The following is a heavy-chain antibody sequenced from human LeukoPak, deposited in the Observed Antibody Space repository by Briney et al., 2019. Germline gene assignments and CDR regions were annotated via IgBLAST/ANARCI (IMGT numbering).Heavy chain of an antibody. Sequence: RPGGSLRLSCAASGFTFSSYAMNWVRQAPGKGLEWVSGTGSTGVGTFYADSVKGRFTVSRDNSKNTLSLQMNSLRAEDTAVYYCAKDPGVVPAHYFDYWGQGTLVTVSS. CDR1: GFTFSSYA. CDR2: TGSTGVGT. V-gene: IGHV3-23*01. J-gene: IGHJ4*02. CDR3: AKDPGVVPAHYFDY. D-gene: IGHD2-2*01.